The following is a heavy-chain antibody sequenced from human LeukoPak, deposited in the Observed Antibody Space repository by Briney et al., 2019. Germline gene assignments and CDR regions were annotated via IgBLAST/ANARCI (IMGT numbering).Heavy chain of an antibody. CDR1: GGSFSGYY. V-gene: IGHV4-34*01. CDR3: ASGAVAGTISNWFDP. D-gene: IGHD6-19*01. CDR2: INHSGST. J-gene: IGHJ5*02. Sequence: PSETLSLTCAVYGGSFSGYYWSWIRQPPGKGLEWIGEINHSGSTNYNPSLKSRVTISVDTSKNQFSLKLSSVTAADTAVYYCASGAVAGTISNWFDPWGQGTLVTVSS.